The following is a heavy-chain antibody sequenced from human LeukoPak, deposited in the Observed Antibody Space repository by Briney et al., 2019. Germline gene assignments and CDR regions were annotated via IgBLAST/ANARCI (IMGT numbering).Heavy chain of an antibody. CDR3: AKDRETTASGTFDF. V-gene: IGHV3-30*18. D-gene: IGHD6-13*01. J-gene: IGHJ4*02. Sequence: PGRSLRLSCAASGFTFNNYGMHYVRQAPGKGLKWVAVISDDGRNKNYADSVKGRFTISRDSSNNTLYLQMNSLRAEDTGVYFCAKDRETTASGTFDFRGQGTLVTVSS. CDR2: ISDDGRNK. CDR1: GFTFNNYG.